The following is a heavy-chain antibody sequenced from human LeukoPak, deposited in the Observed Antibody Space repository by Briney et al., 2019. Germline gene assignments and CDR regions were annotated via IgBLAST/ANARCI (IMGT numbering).Heavy chain of an antibody. Sequence: GESLRLSCAASGFTFSNYAMTWVRQAPGKGLEWVSGIRGDGATTYYADSVKGRFTISRDNSKSTLYLQMNSLRAEDTAVYFCAKDGDTSGYPYYLNYWGQGTLVTVSS. D-gene: IGHD3-22*01. CDR2: IRGDGATT. J-gene: IGHJ4*02. CDR1: GFTFSNYA. V-gene: IGHV3-23*01. CDR3: AKDGDTSGYPYYLNY.